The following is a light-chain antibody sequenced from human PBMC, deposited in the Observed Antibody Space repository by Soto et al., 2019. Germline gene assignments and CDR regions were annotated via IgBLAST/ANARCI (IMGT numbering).Light chain of an antibody. V-gene: IGKV3-15*01. J-gene: IGKJ4*01. CDR1: QSVSNN. Sequence: EIVMTQSPATLSVSPGERATLSCRASQSVSNNLAWYQQKPGQAPRLLIYAASTRATGIPARFSGNGSGTEFTLTISSLQSEDFAVYYCQQYNNRPPRLTLGGGTKVEIK. CDR3: QQYNNRPPRLT. CDR2: AAS.